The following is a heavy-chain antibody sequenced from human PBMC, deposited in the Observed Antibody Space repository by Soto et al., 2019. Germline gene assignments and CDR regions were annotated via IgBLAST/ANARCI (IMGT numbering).Heavy chain of an antibody. D-gene: IGHD5-12*01. CDR1: GGSVSSGSYY. CDR2: IYYSGST. Sequence: SSETLSLTCTVSGGSVSSGSYYWSWIRQPPGKGLEWIGYIYYSGSTNYNPSLKSRVTISVDTSKNQFSLKLSSVTAADTAVYYCARGGGLVEMATINDQIDPWGQGALVTVSS. J-gene: IGHJ5*02. CDR3: ARGGGLVEMATINDQIDP. V-gene: IGHV4-61*01.